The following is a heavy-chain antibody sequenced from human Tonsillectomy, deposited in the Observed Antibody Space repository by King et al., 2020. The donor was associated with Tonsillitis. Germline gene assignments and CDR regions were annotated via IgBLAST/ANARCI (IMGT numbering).Heavy chain of an antibody. D-gene: IGHD3-10*01. CDR2: ISYDGSNK. CDR1: GFTFSSYG. V-gene: IGHV3-30*18. J-gene: IGHJ6*02. CDR3: AKDLGRGYYYYGMDV. Sequence: VQLVESGGGVVQPGRSLRLSCAASGFTFSSYGMHWVRQAPGKGLEWVVVISYDGSNKYYADSVKGRFTISRDNSKNTLYLQMNSLRAEDTAVHYCAKDLGRGYYYYGMDVWGQGTTVTVSS.